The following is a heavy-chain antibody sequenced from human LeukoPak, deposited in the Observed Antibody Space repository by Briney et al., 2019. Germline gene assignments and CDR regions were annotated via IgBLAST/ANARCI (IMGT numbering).Heavy chain of an antibody. CDR1: GGSFSGYY. V-gene: IGHV4-59*08. Sequence: PSETLSLTCAVYGGSFSGYYWSWIRQPPGKGLEWIGYIYYSGSTNYNPSLKSRVTISVDTSKNQFSLKLSSVTAADTAVYYCARRIAAAGTWYFDYWGQGTLVTVSS. CDR3: ARRIAAAGTWYFDY. CDR2: IYYSGST. J-gene: IGHJ4*02. D-gene: IGHD6-13*01.